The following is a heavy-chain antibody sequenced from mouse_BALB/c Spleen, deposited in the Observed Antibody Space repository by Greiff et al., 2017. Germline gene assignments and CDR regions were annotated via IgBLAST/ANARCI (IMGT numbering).Heavy chain of an antibody. CDR1: GFTFSDYY. CDR2: ISDGGSYT. Sequence: EVKLVESGGGLVKPGGSLKLSCAASGFTFSDYYMYWVRQTPEKRLEWVATISDGGSYTYYPDSVKGRFTISRDNAKNNLYLQMSSLKSEDTAMYYCARGGYRYEGYYAMDYWGQGTSVTVSS. D-gene: IGHD2-14*01. CDR3: ARGGYRYEGYYAMDY. J-gene: IGHJ4*01. V-gene: IGHV5-4*02.